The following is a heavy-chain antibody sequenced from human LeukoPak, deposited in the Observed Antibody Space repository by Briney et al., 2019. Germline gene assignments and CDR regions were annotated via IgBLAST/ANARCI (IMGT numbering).Heavy chain of an antibody. CDR2: ISSSGSTI. CDR3: AREGFTLDY. V-gene: IGHV3-48*03. J-gene: IGHJ4*02. CDR1: GFTFSSYE. Sequence: GGSLRLSCAASGFTFSSYEMNWVRQAPGKGLEWVSYISSSGSTIYYADSVKGRFTISRDNAKNSLYLQMNGLRAEDTAVYYCAREGFTLDYWGQGTLVTVSS.